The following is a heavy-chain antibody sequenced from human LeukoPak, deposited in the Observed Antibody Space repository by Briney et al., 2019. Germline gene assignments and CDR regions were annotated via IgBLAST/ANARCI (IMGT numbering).Heavy chain of an antibody. D-gene: IGHD6-13*01. V-gene: IGHV3-23*01. J-gene: IGHJ4*02. CDR3: AKDDVAASGTDY. Sequence: GGSLRLSCAASGFTFSSYAMSWVRQAPGKGLEWVSSISGSGGTTYYADSVKGRYTVSRDNSENTLYLQMNSLRAEDTAVYYCAKDDVAASGTDYWGQGTLVTVSS. CDR1: GFTFSSYA. CDR2: ISGSGGTT.